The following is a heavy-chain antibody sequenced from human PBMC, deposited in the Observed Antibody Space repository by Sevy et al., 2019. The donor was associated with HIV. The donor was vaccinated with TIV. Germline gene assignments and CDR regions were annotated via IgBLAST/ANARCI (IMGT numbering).Heavy chain of an antibody. CDR3: ARHSIAARSWYYDL. V-gene: IGHV4-59*01. D-gene: IGHD6-6*01. J-gene: IGHJ2*01. CDR2: LYYGGRT. CDR1: GASICNYY. Sequence: SETLSLTCTVSGASICNYYWSWIRQPPGKGLEWIAYLYYGGRTNYNPSLKSRVTISVDKSKNQFSLKLISVTAADTAVYYCARHSIAARSWYYDLWGRGTLVTVSS.